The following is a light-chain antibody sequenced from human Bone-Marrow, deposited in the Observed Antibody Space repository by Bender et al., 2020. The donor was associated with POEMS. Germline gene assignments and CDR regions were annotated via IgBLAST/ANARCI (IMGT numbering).Light chain of an antibody. CDR3: QVWDSSSDHVV. CDR2: DDT. V-gene: IGLV3-21*02. Sequence: SYVLTQPPSVSVAPGQTARITCGGNNIGTKSVHWYQQKPGQAPVLVVYDDTDRPSGIPERFSGSDSWNTATLTISRVDAGDEADYYCQVWDSSSDHVVFGGGTKLTVL. CDR1: NIGTKS. J-gene: IGLJ2*01.